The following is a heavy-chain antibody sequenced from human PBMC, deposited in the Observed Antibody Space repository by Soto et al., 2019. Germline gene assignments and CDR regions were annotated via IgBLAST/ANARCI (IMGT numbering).Heavy chain of an antibody. D-gene: IGHD3-10*01. Sequence: QVQLQESGPGLVKPSETLSLTCTVFGGTISGYYWSWIRQAPGKGLEWIAYIYNSGTTNYNPSRKIRVTISADSSKSQISPKLSSVSAAHTAVYHCARHRRITVAKFYFDSWGQGAQVTVSS. V-gene: IGHV4-59*08. CDR1: GGTISGYY. CDR3: ARHRRITVAKFYFDS. CDR2: IYNSGTT. J-gene: IGHJ4*02.